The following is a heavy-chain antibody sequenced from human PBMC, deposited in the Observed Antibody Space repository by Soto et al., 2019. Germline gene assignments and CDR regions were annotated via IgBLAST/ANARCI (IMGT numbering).Heavy chain of an antibody. CDR1: GSSISPFC. CDR2: IYYTGST. D-gene: IGHD4-17*01. V-gene: IGHV4-59*01. Sequence: PXGTLSLTCTVSGSSISPFCWSWIRQPPGKGLEWIGYIYYTGSTKYNPSLKSRVTLSLGTSRNQLSLKLSSVTAADTAVYYCTRVGGYYGDYPNFDYWGPGTLVTVSS. CDR3: TRVGGYYGDYPNFDY. J-gene: IGHJ4*02.